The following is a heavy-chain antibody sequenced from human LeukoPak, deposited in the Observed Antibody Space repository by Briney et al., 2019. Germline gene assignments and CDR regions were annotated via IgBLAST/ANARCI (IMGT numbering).Heavy chain of an antibody. V-gene: IGHV3-7*03. CDR1: GFSFTTYW. D-gene: IGHD1-26*01. Sequence: PGGSLRLSCAASGFSFTTYWMSWVRQAPGKGLEWVASIQQDGTEKYYVDSVKGRFSISRDNSKNTVYLQMNSLRAEDTAVYYCARELREHGVFDIWGQGTMVTVSS. J-gene: IGHJ3*02. CDR3: ARELREHGVFDI. CDR2: IQQDGTEK.